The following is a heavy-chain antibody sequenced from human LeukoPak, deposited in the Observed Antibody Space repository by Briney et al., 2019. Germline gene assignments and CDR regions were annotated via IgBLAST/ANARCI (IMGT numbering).Heavy chain of an antibody. D-gene: IGHD3-16*01. J-gene: IGHJ6*02. CDR1: DGSISTYY. CDR2: IYYSGST. V-gene: IGHV4-59*01. Sequence: PSETLSLTCTVSDGSISTYYWSWIRQPPGKELEWIGYIYYSGSTNYNPSLKSRVTISLDTSKNQFSLKLSSVTAADTAVYYCARLANLALVRLPLPHFYYAVDVWGPGTTVTVSS. CDR3: ARLANLALVRLPLPHFYYAVDV.